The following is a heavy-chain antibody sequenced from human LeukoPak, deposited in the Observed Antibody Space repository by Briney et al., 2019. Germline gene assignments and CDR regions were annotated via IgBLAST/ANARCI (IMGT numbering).Heavy chain of an antibody. CDR3: ARGSNAFDI. Sequence: PGGSLRLSCAASKFTFSSYWMHWVRQAPGKGLVWVSRINPDGSTTNYADSVKGRFTISRDNAKNTLYLQMNSLRAEDTAVYYCARGSNAFDIWGQGTMVTVS. CDR2: INPDGSTT. CDR1: KFTFSSYW. V-gene: IGHV3-74*01. J-gene: IGHJ3*02.